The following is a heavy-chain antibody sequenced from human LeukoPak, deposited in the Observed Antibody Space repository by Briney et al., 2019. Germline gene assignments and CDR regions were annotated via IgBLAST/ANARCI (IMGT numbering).Heavy chain of an antibody. J-gene: IGHJ3*01. CDR3: ARGLTKTHRCSGSPV. V-gene: IGHV4-34*01. CDR2: INHSGST. D-gene: IGHD1-26*01. Sequence: PSETLSLTCAVYGGSFSGYYWSWIRQPPGKGLEWIGEINHSGSTNYNPSLKSRVTISVDTSKNQFSLKLSSVTAADTAVYYCARGLTKTHRCSGSPVWGQGTMVTVSS. CDR1: GGSFSGYY.